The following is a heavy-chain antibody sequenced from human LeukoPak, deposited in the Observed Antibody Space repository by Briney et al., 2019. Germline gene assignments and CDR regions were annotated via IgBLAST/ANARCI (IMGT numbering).Heavy chain of an antibody. Sequence: SVKVSCKVSGGTFNTYGISWVRQAPGLGLEWMGRVIPIFDSTNHAQRFQGRLTLTADKSTRTAYMELSSLTSEDTAVYYCATGRSSGNYSWGQGTLVVVSS. CDR3: ATGRSSGNYS. J-gene: IGHJ4*02. D-gene: IGHD6-6*01. V-gene: IGHV1-69*06. CDR1: GGTFNTYG. CDR2: VIPIFDST.